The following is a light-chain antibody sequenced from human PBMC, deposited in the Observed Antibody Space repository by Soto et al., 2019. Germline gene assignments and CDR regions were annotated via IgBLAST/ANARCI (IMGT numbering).Light chain of an antibody. CDR3: CSYARSVYV. CDR1: SSDVGGYNY. Sequence: QSALTQPRSVSGSPGQSVTISCTGTSSDVGGYNYVSWYQQHPGKAPKLMIYDVSKRPSGVPDRFSGSKSGNTASLTISGLQAEDEADYYCCSYARSVYVFGTGTKVTVL. J-gene: IGLJ1*01. V-gene: IGLV2-11*01. CDR2: DVS.